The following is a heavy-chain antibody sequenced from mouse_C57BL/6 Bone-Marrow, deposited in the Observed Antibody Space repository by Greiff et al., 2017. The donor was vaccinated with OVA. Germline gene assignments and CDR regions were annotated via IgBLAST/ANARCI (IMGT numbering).Heavy chain of an antibody. D-gene: IGHD4-1*01. CDR3: ATANWVYAMDY. CDR1: GYTFTSYW. Sequence: QVQLQQPGAELVKPGASVKLSCKASGYTFTSYWMHWVKPRPGQGLAWIGMIHPNSGSTNSNEKFKSKATLTVDKSSSTAYMQLSSLTSEDAAVYYCATANWVYAMDYWGQGTSVTVSS. J-gene: IGHJ4*01. CDR2: IHPNSGST. V-gene: IGHV1-64*01.